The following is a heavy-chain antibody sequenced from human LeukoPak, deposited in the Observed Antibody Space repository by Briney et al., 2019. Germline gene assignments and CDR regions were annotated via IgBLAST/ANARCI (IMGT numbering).Heavy chain of an antibody. Sequence: PSETLSLTCTVSGGSISSYYWSWIRQPPGKGLEWIGYIYYSGSTNYNPSLKSRVTISVDTSKNQFSLKLNSVTAADTAVYYCARVVPAALRVGWFDPWGQGTLVTVSS. CDR2: IYYSGST. CDR3: ARVVPAALRVGWFDP. D-gene: IGHD2-2*01. V-gene: IGHV4-59*01. CDR1: GGSISSYY. J-gene: IGHJ5*02.